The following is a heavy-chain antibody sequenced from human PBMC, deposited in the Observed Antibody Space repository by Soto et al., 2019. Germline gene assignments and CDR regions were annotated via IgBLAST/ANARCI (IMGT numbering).Heavy chain of an antibody. V-gene: IGHV4-59*01. J-gene: IGHJ4*02. Sequence: SETLSLTCTVSGDSIGNYYWSWIRQPPGKGLEWIGYIYRSGSTKYSPSLKSRATISLDTPKNQFSLKLTSVTAADTAVYYCARDRSLWHPFDNWGQGNMVTVYS. CDR2: IYRSGST. CDR1: GDSIGNYY. CDR3: ARDRSLWHPFDN. D-gene: IGHD1-26*01.